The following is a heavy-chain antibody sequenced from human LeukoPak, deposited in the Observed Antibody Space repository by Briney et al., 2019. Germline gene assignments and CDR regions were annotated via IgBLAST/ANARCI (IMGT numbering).Heavy chain of an antibody. V-gene: IGHV1-18*04. CDR3: ARDMITFTGGLDDNFDY. D-gene: IGHD3-16*01. J-gene: IGHJ4*02. Sequence: GASVKVSCKASGYTFTGYYMHWVRQAPGQGLEWMGWISAYNGNTIYAQKLQGRVTMTTDTSTTTAYMELRSLRSDDTAVYYCARDMITFTGGLDDNFDYWGQGTLVTVSS. CDR1: GYTFTGYY. CDR2: ISAYNGNT.